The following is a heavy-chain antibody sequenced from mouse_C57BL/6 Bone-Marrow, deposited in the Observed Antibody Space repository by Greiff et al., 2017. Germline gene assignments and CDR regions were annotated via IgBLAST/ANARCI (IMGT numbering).Heavy chain of an antibody. Sequence: QVQLQQSGAELARPGASVKLSCKASGYTFTSYGISWVKQRTGQGLEWIGEIYPRSGNTYYNEKFKGKATLTADKSSSTAYMELRILTSEGSAVYFWARPGVVPYGAWFAFWGQGTLVTVSA. CDR2: IYPRSGNT. D-gene: IGHD1-1*01. CDR3: ARPGVVPYGAWFAF. V-gene: IGHV1-81*01. J-gene: IGHJ3*01. CDR1: GYTFTSYG.